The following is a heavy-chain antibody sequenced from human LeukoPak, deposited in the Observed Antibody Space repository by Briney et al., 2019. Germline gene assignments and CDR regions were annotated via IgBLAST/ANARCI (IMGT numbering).Heavy chain of an antibody. CDR3: TKGDDYGANTRLPKYNWFDP. V-gene: IGHV3-30*02. Sequence: PGGSLRLSCAATGFTFSFCAMRWVRQAPGKGLEWVAFIRYDGNNKNYADSVKGRFTISRDNSRDTLYLQMNSLRAEDTAVYYCTKGDDYGANTRLPKYNWFDPWGQGTLVTVSS. D-gene: IGHD4-23*01. CDR1: GFTFSFCA. CDR2: IRYDGNNK. J-gene: IGHJ5*02.